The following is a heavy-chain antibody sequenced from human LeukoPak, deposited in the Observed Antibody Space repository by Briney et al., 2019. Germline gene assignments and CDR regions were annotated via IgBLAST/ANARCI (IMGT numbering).Heavy chain of an antibody. D-gene: IGHD4-17*01. CDR3: ARPAYGDEGMDV. J-gene: IGHJ6*03. Sequence: GGSLRLSCAASGFTFTTYGMHWVRQAPGKGLVWVSRIMSDGRSTYADSVKGRFTISRDTAKNTLYLQMNSLRAEDTAVYYCARPAYGDEGMDVWGKGTTVTVSS. CDR2: IMSDGRST. V-gene: IGHV3-74*01. CDR1: GFTFTTYG.